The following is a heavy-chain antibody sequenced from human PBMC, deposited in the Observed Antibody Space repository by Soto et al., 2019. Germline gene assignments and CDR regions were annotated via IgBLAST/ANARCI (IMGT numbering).Heavy chain of an antibody. V-gene: IGHV1-24*01. J-gene: IGHJ4*02. CDR1: GYTLTELS. CDR3: ATDRGYDFWSGYLNFDY. D-gene: IGHD3-3*01. Sequence: ASVKVSCKVSGYTLTELSMHWVRQAPGKGLEWMGGFDPEDGETIYAQKFQGRVTMTEDTSTDTAYMELSSLRSEDTAVYYCATDRGYDFWSGYLNFDYWGQGTLVTVSS. CDR2: FDPEDGET.